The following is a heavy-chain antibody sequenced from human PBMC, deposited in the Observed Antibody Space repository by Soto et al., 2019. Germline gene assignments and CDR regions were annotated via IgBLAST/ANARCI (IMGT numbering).Heavy chain of an antibody. D-gene: IGHD3-22*01. CDR2: IYYSGST. J-gene: IGHJ3*02. V-gene: IGHV4-30-4*01. CDR1: GGCISSGDYY. Sequence: SETLSLTCFVSGGCISSGDYYWSWIRQPPGRGLEWFGYIYYSGSTYYNPSLKSRVTISVDTSKNQFSLKLSSVTAADTAVYYCARDYSSAYYRPGSPKTDAFDIWGQGTMVSVSS. CDR3: ARDYSSAYYRPGSPKTDAFDI.